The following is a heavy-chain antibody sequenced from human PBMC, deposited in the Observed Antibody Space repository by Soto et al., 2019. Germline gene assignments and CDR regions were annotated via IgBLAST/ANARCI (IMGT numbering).Heavy chain of an antibody. CDR3: VQSRCGGDCLQSYSSHSYYGLDV. D-gene: IGHD2-21*02. CDR2: IYCDDDK. Sequence: QITLKESGPTLAKPTQPLTLTCTFPGFSLSSIGEGVGWIRQPPGKALEWLALIYCDDDKRYSPSLKSRLTITKDTSKNQVVLTMTNMDPVDTATYYCVQSRCGGDCLQSYSSHSYYGLDVWGQGTTVTVSS. J-gene: IGHJ6*02. V-gene: IGHV2-5*02. CDR1: GFSLSSIGEG.